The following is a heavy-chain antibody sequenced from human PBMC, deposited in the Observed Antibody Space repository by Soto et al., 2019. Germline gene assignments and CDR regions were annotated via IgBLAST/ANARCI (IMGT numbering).Heavy chain of an antibody. V-gene: IGHV3-23*01. CDR2: ISGSGGTT. D-gene: IGHD2-21*02. J-gene: IGHJ4*02. CDR3: AKGGGRRDWYGDS. Sequence: EVQLSESGGGLVQPGGSLRLSCAASGFTFSNYAMSWVRQAPGKGLEWVSGISGSGGTTYYADSVKGRFSISRDNSKKTLYLQMNSQRAEDTAVYYCAKGGGRRDWYGDSWGQGTLVTVSS. CDR1: GFTFSNYA.